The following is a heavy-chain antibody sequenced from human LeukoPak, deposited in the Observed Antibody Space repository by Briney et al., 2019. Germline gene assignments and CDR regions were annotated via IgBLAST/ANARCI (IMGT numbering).Heavy chain of an antibody. CDR2: ISGSGGST. J-gene: IGHJ3*02. Sequence: GGSLRLSCAASRFTFSTYAMSWVRQAPGKGLEWVSGISGSGGSTDYADSVKGRFTISRDNSKNTLYLQMNSLRAEDTAVYYCARSGGYAYDAFDIWGQGTMVTVSS. CDR1: RFTFSTYA. CDR3: ARSGGYAYDAFDI. D-gene: IGHD5-12*01. V-gene: IGHV3-23*01.